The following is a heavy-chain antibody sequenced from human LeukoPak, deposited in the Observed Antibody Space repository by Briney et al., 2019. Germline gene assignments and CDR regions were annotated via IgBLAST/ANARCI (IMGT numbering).Heavy chain of an antibody. V-gene: IGHV4-59*01. CDR1: GGSISSYY. J-gene: IGHJ4*02. CDR3: AGTPPGGYSSGWYDY. D-gene: IGHD6-19*01. Sequence: SETPSLTCTVSGGSISSYYWSWIRQPPGKGLEWIGYIYYSGSTNYNPSLKSRVTISVDTSKNQFSLKLSSVTAADTAVYYCAGTPPGGYSSGWYDYWGQGTLVTVSS. CDR2: IYYSGST.